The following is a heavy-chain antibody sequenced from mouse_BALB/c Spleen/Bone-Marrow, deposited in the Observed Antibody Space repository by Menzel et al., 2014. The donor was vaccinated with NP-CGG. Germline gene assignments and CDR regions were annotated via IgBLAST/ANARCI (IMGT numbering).Heavy chain of an antibody. J-gene: IGHJ4*01. CDR2: ISPNNGYV. CDR3: ARSRAMDY. V-gene: IGHV1-26*01. CDR1: GYTFTDYY. Sequence: EVQLQQSGPDLVKPGASVKMSCKASGYTFTDYYIKWVRQSHGKRLEWIGDISPNNGYVFYNEKFKGKASLTVDKSSTSAYMQLNSLTSEDSAVYYCARSRAMDYWGQGTSVTVSS.